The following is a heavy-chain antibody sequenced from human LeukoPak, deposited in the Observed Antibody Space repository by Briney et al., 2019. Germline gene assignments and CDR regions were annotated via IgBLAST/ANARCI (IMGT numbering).Heavy chain of an antibody. Sequence: GGPLRLSCAASGFIVSSSYMSWVCQAPGQGMEWVSVIYSDGGTSFAGNTYYADSVEGRFTVSGDNSKNTLYLQMNSLRTEDTAVYYCARDGSTGWHYFEYWGQGTLVTVSS. V-gene: IGHV3-23*03. D-gene: IGHD6-19*01. CDR3: ARDGSTGWHYFEY. CDR2: IYSDGGT. J-gene: IGHJ4*02. CDR1: GFIVSSSY.